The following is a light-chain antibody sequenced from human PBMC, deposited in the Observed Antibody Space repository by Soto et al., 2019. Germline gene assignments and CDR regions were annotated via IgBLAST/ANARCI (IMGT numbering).Light chain of an antibody. CDR2: GAS. CDR3: QQYNSGPPLT. Sequence: DIVMTQSPAILSVSLGERATLSCLASQSISDNLAWYQQRSGQAPRLLIYGASTRATGVPARFSGSGSGTEFTLTISSLQSDDFAIYYCQQYNSGPPLTFRGGTKVE. V-gene: IGKV3-15*01. CDR1: QSISDN. J-gene: IGKJ4*02.